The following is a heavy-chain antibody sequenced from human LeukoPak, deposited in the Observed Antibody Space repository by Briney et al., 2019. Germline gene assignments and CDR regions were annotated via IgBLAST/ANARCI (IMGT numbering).Heavy chain of an antibody. CDR2: ISSSSRYI. CDR3: AREHYDILTGYSGNSFQY. CDR1: GFTFSSYS. Sequence: GGSLRLSCAASGFTFSSYSLSWVRQAPGKGLEWVSSISSSSRYIYYADSVKGRFTISRDNAQNSLDLQMNSLRAEDTAVYYCAREHYDILTGYSGNSFQYWGQGTLVTVST. J-gene: IGHJ1*01. D-gene: IGHD3-9*01. V-gene: IGHV3-21*01.